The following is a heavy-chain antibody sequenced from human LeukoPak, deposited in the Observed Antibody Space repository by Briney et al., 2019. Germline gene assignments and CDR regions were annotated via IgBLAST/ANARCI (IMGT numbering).Heavy chain of an antibody. J-gene: IGHJ4*02. CDR2: ISGSGGST. CDR1: GFTFSSYA. V-gene: IGHV3-23*01. D-gene: IGHD2-15*01. CDR3: AKDEGDIVVVVAASPFDY. Sequence: PGGSLRLSCAASGFTFSSYAMSWVRQAPGKGLEWVSAISGSGGSTYYADSVKGRFTISRDNSKNKLYLQMNSLRAEDTAVYYCAKDEGDIVVVVAASPFDYWGQGTLVTVSS.